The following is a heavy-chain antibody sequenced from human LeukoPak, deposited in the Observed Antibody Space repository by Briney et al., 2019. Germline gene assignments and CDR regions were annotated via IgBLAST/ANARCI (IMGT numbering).Heavy chain of an antibody. V-gene: IGHV3-53*01. Sequence: GGSLRLSCAASGFTVRGNYVTWVRQAPGKGLEWVSFISGGGWTNFEASFKSRFTISRDYYKNTVYLQLNSLSADDTAMYFCARAFRGVLQGYYFDSWGQGTLVTVSS. CDR1: GFTVRGNY. CDR2: ISGGGWT. CDR3: ARAFRGVLQGYYFDS. D-gene: IGHD3-16*01. J-gene: IGHJ4*02.